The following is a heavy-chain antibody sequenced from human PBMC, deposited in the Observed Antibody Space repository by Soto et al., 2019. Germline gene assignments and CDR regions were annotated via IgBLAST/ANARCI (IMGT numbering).Heavy chain of an antibody. V-gene: IGHV4-59*11. D-gene: IGHD6-13*01. CDR1: GGSISSHY. Sequence: SETLSLTCTVSGGSISSHYWSWIRQPPGKGLEWIGHLSYSGSTNYNPSLKSRVTISLDTSKNQISLKLTSATAADTAVYYCARDMADSTWLDFDYWGQGTLVTVSS. CDR3: ARDMADSTWLDFDY. J-gene: IGHJ4*02. CDR2: LSYSGST.